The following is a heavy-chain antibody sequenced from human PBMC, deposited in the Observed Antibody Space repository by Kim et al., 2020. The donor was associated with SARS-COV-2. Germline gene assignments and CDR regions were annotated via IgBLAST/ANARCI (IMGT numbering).Heavy chain of an antibody. D-gene: IGHD2-21*02. Sequence: SETLSLTCTVSGGSVSSASYYWSWIRQPPGKGLEWIGYIYYSGNTNYNPSLKSRVTISVDTSKNQFSLKLSSVTAADTAVYYCARDRPNTRQYCGGDCARDDAFDIWGQGTMVTVSS. V-gene: IGHV4-61*01. J-gene: IGHJ3*02. CDR2: IYYSGNT. CDR3: ARDRPNTRQYCGGDCARDDAFDI. CDR1: GGSVSSASYY.